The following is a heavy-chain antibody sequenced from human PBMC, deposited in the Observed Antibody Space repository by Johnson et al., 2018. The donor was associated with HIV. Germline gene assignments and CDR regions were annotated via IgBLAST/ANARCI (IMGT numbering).Heavy chain of an antibody. CDR3: ARVLTTRGAFDI. Sequence: QVQLVESGGGVVRPGGSLRLSCAASEFTFDDYGMSWVRQAPGKGLEWVAVISYDGSNKYYADSVKGRFTISRDNSKNTLYLQMNSLRAEDTAVYYCARVLTTRGAFDIWGQGTMVTVSS. J-gene: IGHJ3*02. V-gene: IGHV3-30*03. CDR1: EFTFDDYG. CDR2: ISYDGSNK. D-gene: IGHD3-9*01.